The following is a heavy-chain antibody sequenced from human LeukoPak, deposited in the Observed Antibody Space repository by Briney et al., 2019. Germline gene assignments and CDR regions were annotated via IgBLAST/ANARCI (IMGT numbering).Heavy chain of an antibody. Sequence: GGSLRLSCAASGFTFSNAWMSWVRQAPGKGLEWVAFVRYDGSNKYYADSVKGRLTISRDNSKNTLYLQMNSLKAEDTAVYYCAKKASRYSLYYMDVWGKGTTVTVSS. CDR2: VRYDGSNK. CDR1: GFTFSNAW. D-gene: IGHD5-18*01. V-gene: IGHV3-30*02. J-gene: IGHJ6*03. CDR3: AKKASRYSLYYMDV.